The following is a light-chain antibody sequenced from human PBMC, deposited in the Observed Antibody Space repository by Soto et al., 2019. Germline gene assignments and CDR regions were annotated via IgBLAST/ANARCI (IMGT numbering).Light chain of an antibody. Sequence: QSALTQPASVSGSPGQSITISCTGTSSDVGGYKYVSWYQQHPGKAPNLMIYEVSNRPSGVSNRFSGSKSGNTASLTISGLQAEDEADYYCSSYTSSSIVVFGGGTKVTVL. J-gene: IGLJ2*01. V-gene: IGLV2-14*01. CDR3: SSYTSSSIVV. CDR2: EVS. CDR1: SSDVGGYKY.